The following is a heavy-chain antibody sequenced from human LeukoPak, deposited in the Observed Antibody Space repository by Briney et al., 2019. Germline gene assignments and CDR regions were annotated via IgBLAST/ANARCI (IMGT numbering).Heavy chain of an antibody. Sequence: SETLSLTCTVSGGSLSSSSYYWGWIRQPPGKGLEWIGSIYYSGSTYYNPSLKSRVTISVDTSKNQFSLKLSSVTAADTAVYYCARRYGWLSLDYWGQGTLVTVSS. J-gene: IGHJ4*02. V-gene: IGHV4-39*01. D-gene: IGHD3-22*01. CDR1: GGSLSSSSYY. CDR3: ARRYGWLSLDY. CDR2: IYYSGST.